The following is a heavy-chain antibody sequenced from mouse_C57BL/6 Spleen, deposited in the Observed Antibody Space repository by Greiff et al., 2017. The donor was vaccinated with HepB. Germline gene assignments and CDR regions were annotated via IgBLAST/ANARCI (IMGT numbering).Heavy chain of an antibody. V-gene: IGHV5-6*01. CDR2: ISSGGSYT. D-gene: IGHD2-5*01. CDR1: GFTFSSYG. J-gene: IGHJ4*01. CDR3: ARGDYSNYGAMDY. Sequence: DVQLQESGGDLVKPGGSLKLSCAASGFTFSSYGMSWVRQTPDKRLEWVATISSGGSYTYYPDSVKGRFTISRDNAKNTLYLQMSSLKSEDTAMYYCARGDYSNYGAMDYWGQGTSVTVSS.